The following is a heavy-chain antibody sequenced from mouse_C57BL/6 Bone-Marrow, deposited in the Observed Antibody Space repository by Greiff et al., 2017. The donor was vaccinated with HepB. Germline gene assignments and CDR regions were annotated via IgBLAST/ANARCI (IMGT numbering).Heavy chain of an antibody. CDR2: ISSGSSTI. D-gene: IGHD2-3*01. J-gene: IGHJ3*01. CDR3: ASSFYDGYFLFAY. CDR1: GFTFSDYG. V-gene: IGHV5-17*01. Sequence: EVKLMESGGGLVKPGGSLKLSCAASGFTFSDYGMHWVRQAPEKGLEWVAYISSGSSTIYYADTVKGRFPISRDNAKNTLFLQMTSLRSEDTAMYYCASSFYDGYFLFAYWGQGTLVTVSA.